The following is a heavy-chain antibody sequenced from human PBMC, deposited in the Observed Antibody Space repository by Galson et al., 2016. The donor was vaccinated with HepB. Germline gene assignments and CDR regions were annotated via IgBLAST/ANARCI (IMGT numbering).Heavy chain of an antibody. J-gene: IGHJ4*02. D-gene: IGHD7-27*01. Sequence: SLRLSCAASGFTFSSCAMSWVRQAPGKGLEWVSSISRSGDSTYYADSVKGRFTISRDNSRNTLHLQMNSLRAEDTALYYRAKRPSTSWGPFEFWGQGSLVTVSS. V-gene: IGHV3-23*01. CDR3: AKRPSTSWGPFEF. CDR1: GFTFSSCA. CDR2: ISRSGDST.